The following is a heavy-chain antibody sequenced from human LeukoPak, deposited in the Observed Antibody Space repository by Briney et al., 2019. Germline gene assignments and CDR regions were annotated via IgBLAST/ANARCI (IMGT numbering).Heavy chain of an antibody. CDR2: IYHSGTT. CDR1: GGSISSDY. V-gene: IGHV4-59*01. CDR3: ARGGYDSNFYFYGMDV. D-gene: IGHD5-12*01. J-gene: IGHJ6*02. Sequence: SETLSLTCTVSGGSISSDYWSWIRQAPGKGLEWIGFIYHSGTTNYNPSLKSRVTISIDMSKNQYSPKMTSVTAADTAMYYCARGGYDSNFYFYGMDVWGQGTTVTVSS.